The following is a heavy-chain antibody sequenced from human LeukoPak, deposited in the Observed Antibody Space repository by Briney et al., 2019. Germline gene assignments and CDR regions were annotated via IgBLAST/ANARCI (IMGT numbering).Heavy chain of an antibody. CDR2: ISGSGSSI. CDR3: AELGITMIGGV. D-gene: IGHD3-10*02. Sequence: GGSLRLSCTASAFSFTTYEMNWVRQAPGKGLEWVSYISGSGSSIYYADSVKGRFTISRDNAKNSLYLRMNSLRAEDTAVYYCAELGITMIGGVWGKGTTVTISS. V-gene: IGHV3-48*03. J-gene: IGHJ6*04. CDR1: AFSFTTYE.